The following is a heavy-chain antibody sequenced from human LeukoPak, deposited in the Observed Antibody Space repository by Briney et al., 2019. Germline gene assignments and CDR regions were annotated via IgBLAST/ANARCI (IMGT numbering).Heavy chain of an antibody. V-gene: IGHV4-61*02. CDR1: GGSISSGSYY. J-gene: IGHJ5*02. D-gene: IGHD2-2*01. CDR2: IYTSGST. CDR3: ARRRDIVVVPAAAGGNWFDP. Sequence: PSQTLSLTCTVSGGSISSGSYYWSWIRQPAGKGLEWIGRIYTSGSTNYNPSLKSRVTISVDTSKNQFSLKLSSVTAADTAVYYCARRRDIVVVPAAAGGNWFDPWGQGTLVTVSS.